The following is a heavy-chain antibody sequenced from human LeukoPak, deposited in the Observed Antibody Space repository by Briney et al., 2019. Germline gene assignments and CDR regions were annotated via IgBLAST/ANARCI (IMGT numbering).Heavy chain of an antibody. V-gene: IGHV1-69*04. CDR2: IIPILGIA. J-gene: IGHJ4*02. Sequence: ASVKVSCKASGGTFSSYAISWVRQAPGQGLEWMGRIIPILGIANYAQRFQGRVTITADKSTSTAYMELSSLRSGDTAVYYCARHRDTAMVTIGYWGQGTLVTVSS. CDR1: GGTFSSYA. D-gene: IGHD5-18*01. CDR3: ARHRDTAMVTIGY.